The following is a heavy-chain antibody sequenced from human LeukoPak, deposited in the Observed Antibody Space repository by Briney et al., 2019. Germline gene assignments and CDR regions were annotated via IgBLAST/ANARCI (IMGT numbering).Heavy chain of an antibody. CDR1: GGSFSGYY. V-gene: IGHV4-34*01. D-gene: IGHD6-19*01. CDR2: INHSEST. J-gene: IGHJ4*02. CDR3: ARGDIAVAGKNFDY. Sequence: SETLSLTCAVYGGSFSGYYWSWIRQPPGKGLEWIGEINHSESTNYNPSLKSRVTISVDTSKNQFSLKLSSVTAADTAVYYCARGDIAVAGKNFDYWGQGTLVTVSS.